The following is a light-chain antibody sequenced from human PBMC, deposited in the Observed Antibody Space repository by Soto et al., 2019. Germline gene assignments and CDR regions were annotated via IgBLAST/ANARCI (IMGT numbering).Light chain of an antibody. V-gene: IGKV3-11*01. CDR3: RQGSTT. CDR2: DSS. Sequence: EIVLTQSPDTLSLSPGERATLSCRANQSVSTYLAWYQQQRGQAPRLLIYDSSHRATGIPARFSGSGSGTAFTLTISSLEPEDFAVYYCRQGSTTFGGGTKVDI. J-gene: IGKJ4*01. CDR1: QSVSTY.